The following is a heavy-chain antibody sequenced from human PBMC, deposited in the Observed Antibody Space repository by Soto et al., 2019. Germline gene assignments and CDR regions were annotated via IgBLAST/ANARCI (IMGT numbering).Heavy chain of an antibody. Sequence: QVQLVQSGAEVKKPGASVKVSCKASGYTFTGYYMHWVRQAPGQGLEWMGWINPNSGGTNYAQKFQGRVTMTRDTSISTAYMELSRLRSDDTAVYYCARGSLVTVVTSFVDYWGQGTLVTVSS. V-gene: IGHV1-2*02. CDR1: GYTFTGYY. CDR3: ARGSLVTVVTSFVDY. D-gene: IGHD2-15*01. CDR2: INPNSGGT. J-gene: IGHJ4*02.